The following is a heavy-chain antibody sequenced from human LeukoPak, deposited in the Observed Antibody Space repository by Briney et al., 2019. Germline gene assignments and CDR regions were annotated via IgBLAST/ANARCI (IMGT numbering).Heavy chain of an antibody. J-gene: IGHJ5*02. Sequence: SETLSLICTVSGGSIRSYYWSWVRQPPGKGLEWIGYIYYSGSTNKNPTLKGRVTRSVDTSKNQSTLKLSSVTAADTAVYYRARHLPPRSDSSGYYNDWFDPWGQGTLVTVSS. CDR3: ARHLPPRSDSSGYYNDWFDP. D-gene: IGHD3-22*01. V-gene: IGHV4-59*08. CDR1: GGSIRSYY. CDR2: IYYSGST.